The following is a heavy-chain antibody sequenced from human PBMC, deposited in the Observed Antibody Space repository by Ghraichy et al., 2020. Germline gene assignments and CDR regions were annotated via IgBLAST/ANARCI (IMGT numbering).Heavy chain of an antibody. CDR1: GFTFSTYW. J-gene: IGHJ3*02. D-gene: IGHD2-21*01. Sequence: GGSLRLSCAASGFTFSTYWMTWVRQAPGKGLEWVANIKQDGSQKYYVDSVKGRFTISRDNAKNSLYLQINSLRAEDTAVYYCARGNCGTNDAFDIWGLGTMVTVSS. CDR3: ARGNCGTNDAFDI. V-gene: IGHV3-7*01. CDR2: IKQDGSQK.